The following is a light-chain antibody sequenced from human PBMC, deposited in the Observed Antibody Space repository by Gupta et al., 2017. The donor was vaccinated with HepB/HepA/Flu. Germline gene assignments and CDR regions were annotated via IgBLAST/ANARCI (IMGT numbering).Light chain of an antibody. V-gene: IGKV1-9*01. CDR2: AAS. J-gene: IGKJ5*01. CDR3: QQLESYPLT. CDR1: QVISSY. Sequence: DIQLTQSPSFLSASVGDRVTITCRASQVISSYLAWYQQEPGKAPKLLIYAASTLQSGVPSRFSGSGSGTEFTLTISSLQPEDFATYYCQQLESYPLTFGQGTRLEIK.